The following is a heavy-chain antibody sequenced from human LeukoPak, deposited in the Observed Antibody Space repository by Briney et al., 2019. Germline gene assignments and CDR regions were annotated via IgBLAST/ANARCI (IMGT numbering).Heavy chain of an antibody. CDR1: GGSISSSSYY. CDR2: IYYSGST. D-gene: IGHD3-22*01. V-gene: IGHV4-39*01. J-gene: IGHJ3*02. Sequence: SETLSLTCTVSGGSISSSSYYWGWIRQPPGKGLEWIGSIYYSGSTYYNPSLKSRVTISVDTSKNQFSLKLSSVTAADTAVYYCARHLGGDYYDSSGNDAFDIWGQGTMLTVSS. CDR3: ARHLGGDYYDSSGNDAFDI.